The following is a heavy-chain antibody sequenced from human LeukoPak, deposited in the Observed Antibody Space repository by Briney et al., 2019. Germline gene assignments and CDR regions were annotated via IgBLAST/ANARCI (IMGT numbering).Heavy chain of an antibody. D-gene: IGHD6-13*01. Sequence: SQILSLTCAVSGGSISSGGYSWSWIRQPPGKGLEWIGYIYHSGSTYYNPSLKSRVTISVDRSKNQFSLKLSSVTAADTAVYYCGRSDGGWAAAAHNWFDPWGQGTLVTVSS. CDR2: IYHSGST. J-gene: IGHJ5*02. CDR3: GRSDGGWAAAAHNWFDP. CDR1: GGSISSGGYS. V-gene: IGHV4-30-2*01.